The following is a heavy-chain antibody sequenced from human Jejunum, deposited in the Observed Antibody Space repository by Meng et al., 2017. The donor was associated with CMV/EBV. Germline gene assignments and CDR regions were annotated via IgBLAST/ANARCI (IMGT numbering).Heavy chain of an antibody. CDR2: MNSDGSTT. CDR3: ARAGEYRFDY. D-gene: IGHD3-10*01. J-gene: IGHJ4*02. Sequence: CAASGLTFSSSWMHWVRQAPGEGLVWISRMNSDGSTTNHADSVTGRFAISRDNARNTLYLQMNSLRVEDTAVYYCARAGEYRFDYWGQGTLGTAPQ. V-gene: IGHV3-74*01. CDR1: GLTFSSSW.